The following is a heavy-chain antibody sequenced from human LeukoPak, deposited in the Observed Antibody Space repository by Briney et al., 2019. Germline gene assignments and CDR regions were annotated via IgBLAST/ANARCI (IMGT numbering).Heavy chain of an antibody. V-gene: IGHV4-59*01. Sequence: SETLSLTCTVSGGSISSYYWSWIRQPPGKGLEWIGYIYYSGSTNFNPSLKSRVTISVDTSKNQFSLKLSSVTAADTAVNYCARDSASSTSAYFDYWGQGTLVTVSS. J-gene: IGHJ4*02. D-gene: IGHD2-2*01. CDR3: ARDSASSTSAYFDY. CDR1: GGSISSYY. CDR2: IYYSGST.